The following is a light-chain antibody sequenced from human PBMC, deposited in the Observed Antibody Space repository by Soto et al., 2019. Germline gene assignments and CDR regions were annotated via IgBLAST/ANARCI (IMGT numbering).Light chain of an antibody. J-gene: IGLJ2*01. CDR3: GSHTLTRDLL. CDR2: DIT. V-gene: IGLV2-14*03. Sequence: QSVLTQPASVSGSPGESLTISCTGTPADVGASNHVSWFQQHPGKAPKLIIYDITNRPSGISNRFSGSKSGKTASLTISGLQPADEADYYCGSHTLTRDLLFGGGTKVTVL. CDR1: PADVGASNH.